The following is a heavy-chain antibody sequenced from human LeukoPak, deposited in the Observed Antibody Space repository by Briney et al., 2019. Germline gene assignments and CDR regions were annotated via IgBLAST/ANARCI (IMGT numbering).Heavy chain of an antibody. CDR1: GYTFTDYY. CDR3: ARDSFYYGGSDYYSWFDP. D-gene: IGHD3-22*01. V-gene: IGHV1-2*02. CDR2: INPNSGGT. Sequence: GASVKVSCKASGYTFTDYYIHWVRQAPGQGLEWMGWINPNSGGTSYSQKFQGRVTMTRDTSISTAYMEVSRLKSDDTAVYYCARDSFYYGGSDYYSWFDPWGQGTLVTVSS. J-gene: IGHJ5*02.